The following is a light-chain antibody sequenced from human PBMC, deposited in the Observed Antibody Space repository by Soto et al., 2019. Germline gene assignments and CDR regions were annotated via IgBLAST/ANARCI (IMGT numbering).Light chain of an antibody. CDR3: QQRTNWRIN. J-gene: IGKJ5*01. CDR2: DAS. Sequence: EIVLTQSPATLSLSPGERATLSCRASQSVSSYLAWYQQKPGQAPRLLIYDASNRATGIPARFSGSGSGTDFTLTISRLEPEDFAVYYCQQRTNWRINFGQWTRLEIK. V-gene: IGKV3-11*01. CDR1: QSVSSY.